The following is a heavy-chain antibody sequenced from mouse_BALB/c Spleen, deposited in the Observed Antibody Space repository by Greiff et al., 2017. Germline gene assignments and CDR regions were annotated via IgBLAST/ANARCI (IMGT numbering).Heavy chain of an antibody. V-gene: IGHV14-4*02. CDR2: IDPENGDT. J-gene: IGHJ4*01. Sequence: EVQLQQSGAELVRSGASVKLSCTASGFNIKDYYMHWVKQRPEQGLEWIGWIDPENGDTEYAPKFQGKATMTADTSSNTAYLQLSSLTSEDTAVYYCNADTTVPYAMDYWGQGTSVTVSA. CDR1: GFNIKDYY. D-gene: IGHD1-1*01. CDR3: NADTTVPYAMDY.